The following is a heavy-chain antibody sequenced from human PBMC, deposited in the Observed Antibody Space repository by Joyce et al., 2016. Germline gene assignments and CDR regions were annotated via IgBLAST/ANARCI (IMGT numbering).Heavy chain of an antibody. J-gene: IGHJ5*02. CDR2: MSAYNGNT. Sequence: QVQLVQSGAEVKKTEASVKVSCKASGYTLVNYAISWVRQAPVQGLELMGWMSAYNGNTNYAHRLQGRVTMTRDTSTSTAYIELRSLGSDDTATYYCARGYTNGWLDRWGQGTLVTVSS. V-gene: IGHV1-18*01. CDR3: ARGYTNGWLDR. CDR1: GYTLVNYA. D-gene: IGHD3-16*02.